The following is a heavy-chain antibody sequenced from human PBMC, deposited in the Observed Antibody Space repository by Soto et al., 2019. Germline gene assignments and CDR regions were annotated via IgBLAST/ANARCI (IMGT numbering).Heavy chain of an antibody. CDR3: ATTAHVVVMTAASDY. V-gene: IGHV1-46*01. D-gene: IGHD2-21*02. Sequence: QVQLVQSGAEVKKPGASVKVSCKASGDTFSDYYIHWVRQAPGQGLEWMGPVNPSGGNTTYAHHFCGRITMTRDTSTSTLYMALTSLTSLDTTVYYCATTAHVVVMTAASDYWGQGTLFTVSS. CDR1: GDTFSDYY. CDR2: VNPSGGNT. J-gene: IGHJ4*02.